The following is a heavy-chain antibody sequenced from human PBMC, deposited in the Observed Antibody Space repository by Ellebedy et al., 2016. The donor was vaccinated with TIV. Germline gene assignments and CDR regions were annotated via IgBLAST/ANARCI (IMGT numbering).Heavy chain of an antibody. J-gene: IGHJ3*02. CDR1: GGSISTGDYY. Sequence: MPSETLSLTCTVSGGSISTGDYYWSWIRQPPGKGLKWIGYIYYSGSTFYNPSLKSRLTISLDTSKNHLSLKLSSVTAADTAMYYCARGGVDRPHALDIWGQGTVVTVSS. V-gene: IGHV4-30-4*01. CDR3: ARGGVDRPHALDI. CDR2: IYYSGST. D-gene: IGHD3-10*01.